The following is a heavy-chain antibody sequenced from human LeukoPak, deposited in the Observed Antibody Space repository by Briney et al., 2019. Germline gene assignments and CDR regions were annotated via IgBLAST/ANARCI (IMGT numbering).Heavy chain of an antibody. J-gene: IGHJ4*02. V-gene: IGHV1-46*01. Sequence: ASVKVSCKTFGYTFTSYYMHWVRQAPGQGLEWMGIINPSGGSTSYAQKFQGRGTMTRDMSTSTVYMELSSLRSEDTAVYYCARDGGRIQLWSPTVVTPGLPYWGQGTLVTVSS. CDR2: INPSGGST. CDR1: GYTFTSYY. CDR3: ARDGGRIQLWSPTVVTPGLPY. D-gene: IGHD4-23*01.